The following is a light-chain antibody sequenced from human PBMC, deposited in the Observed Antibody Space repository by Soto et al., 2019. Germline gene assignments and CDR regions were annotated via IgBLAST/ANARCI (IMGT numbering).Light chain of an antibody. CDR3: QQYYSYPIT. CDR2: AAS. V-gene: IGKV1-8*01. CDR1: QGISSY. Sequence: AIRMTQSPSSLSASTGDRVTITCRASQGISSYLAWYQQKPGKAPKLLTYAASTLQSGVPSRFSGSGSGTDFTLTISCLQSEDFATYYCQQYYSYPITIGGGTKVEIK. J-gene: IGKJ4*01.